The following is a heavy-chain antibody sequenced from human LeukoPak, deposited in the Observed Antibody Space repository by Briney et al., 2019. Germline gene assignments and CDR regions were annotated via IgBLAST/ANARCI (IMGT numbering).Heavy chain of an antibody. Sequence: GGSLRLSCSASGFTFSTYAMHWVRQAPGKGLEYVSAISSDGDSTYNADSVKGRFTNSRDNSKNTLYLQMNSLRTEDTAVYYCVRSSASSGPNCFDPWGQGTLVTASS. CDR1: GFTFSTYA. D-gene: IGHD3-10*01. CDR2: ISSDGDST. V-gene: IGHV3-64D*09. J-gene: IGHJ5*02. CDR3: VRSSASSGPNCFDP.